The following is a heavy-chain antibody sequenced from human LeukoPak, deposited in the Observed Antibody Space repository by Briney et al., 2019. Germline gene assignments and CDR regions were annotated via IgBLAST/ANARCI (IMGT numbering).Heavy chain of an antibody. V-gene: IGHV3-64*01. CDR3: ARDRGGSLLFDY. Sequence: GESLQISCAASGFTFNDFAMHWVRQAPGRGLEYLSAISSDGGSAYYATSVKGRFTISRDNSKNTLYLQMASLRAEDMAVYYCARDRGGSLLFDYWGRGTLVTVSS. J-gene: IGHJ4*02. CDR1: GFTFNDFA. CDR2: ISSDGGSA. D-gene: IGHD1-26*01.